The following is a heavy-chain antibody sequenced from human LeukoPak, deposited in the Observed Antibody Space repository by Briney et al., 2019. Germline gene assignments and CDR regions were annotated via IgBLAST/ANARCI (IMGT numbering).Heavy chain of an antibody. Sequence: QPGGSLRLSCAASGFTFSSYGMHWVRQAPGKGLEWVAVISYDGGDKYYAESMKGRITISRDNAENTLYLQMNNLRPDDTAFYFCVKEGVEYSYSYGDYWGQGTLVTVSS. V-gene: IGHV3-30*18. CDR1: GFTFSSYG. CDR3: VKEGVEYSYSYGDY. J-gene: IGHJ4*02. CDR2: ISYDGGDK. D-gene: IGHD3-16*01.